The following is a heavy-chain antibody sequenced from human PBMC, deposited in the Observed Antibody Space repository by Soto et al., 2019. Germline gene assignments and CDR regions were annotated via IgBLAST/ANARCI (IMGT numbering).Heavy chain of an antibody. CDR2: ISAYNGNT. D-gene: IGHD6-19*01. J-gene: IGHJ4*02. CDR3: ARIRSGWYEESFDY. CDR1: GYTFTSYG. Sequence: XSVKVSCKASGYTFTSYGISWVRQAPGQGLEWMGWISAYNGNTNYAQKLQGRVTMTTDTSTSTAYMELRSLRSDDTAVYYCARIRSGWYEESFDYWGQGTLVTVSS. V-gene: IGHV1-18*01.